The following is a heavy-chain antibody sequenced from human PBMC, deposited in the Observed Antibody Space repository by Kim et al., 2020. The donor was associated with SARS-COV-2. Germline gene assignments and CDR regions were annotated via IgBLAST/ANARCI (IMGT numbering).Heavy chain of an antibody. D-gene: IGHD6-13*01. Sequence: SETLSLTCTVSGDSISYYYCSWIRQLPGKGLEWLGYIYHGESTDYNPSLKSRVTISWDTSKNQFSLDPTSVTDADTAVYYCARSEGRGSWHQFDYWGQG. J-gene: IGHJ4*02. CDR2: IYHGEST. CDR1: GDSISYYY. V-gene: IGHV4-59*01. CDR3: ARSEGRGSWHQFDY.